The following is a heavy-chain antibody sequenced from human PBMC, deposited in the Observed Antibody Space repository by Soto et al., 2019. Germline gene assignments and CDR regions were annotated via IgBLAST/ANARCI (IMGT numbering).Heavy chain of an antibody. J-gene: IGHJ5*02. Sequence: SETLSLTCAVYGGSFSGYYRSWIRQPPGKGLEWIGEINHSGSTNYNPSLKSRVTISVDTSKNQFSLKLSSVTAADTAVYYCARGGVSENWFDPWGQGTLVTVSS. CDR3: ARGGVSENWFDP. CDR2: INHSGST. D-gene: IGHD6-6*01. V-gene: IGHV4-34*01. CDR1: GGSFSGYY.